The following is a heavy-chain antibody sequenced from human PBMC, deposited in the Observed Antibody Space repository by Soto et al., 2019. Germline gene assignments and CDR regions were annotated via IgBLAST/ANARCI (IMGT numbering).Heavy chain of an antibody. CDR1: GFTLRNYA. V-gene: IGHV3-23*01. Sequence: GGSLRLSCAASGFTLRNYALSWVRQAPGKGLEWVSTISDSDDRTDYADSVRGRFTVSTDRSNNMLYLQMSSLRAEDTAVYFCAKADCGSISCYVIDFWGQGTLVTVSS. D-gene: IGHD2-21*01. CDR2: ISDSDDRT. CDR3: AKADCGSISCYVIDF. J-gene: IGHJ4*02.